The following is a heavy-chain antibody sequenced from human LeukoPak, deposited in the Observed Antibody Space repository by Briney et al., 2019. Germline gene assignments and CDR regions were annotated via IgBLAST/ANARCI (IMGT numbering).Heavy chain of an antibody. CDR2: IYYSGST. J-gene: IGHJ4*02. V-gene: IGHV4-39*01. CDR1: GGSISELNYY. Sequence: SEILSLTCSVSGGSISELNYYWGWIRQPPGKGLEWIGNIYYSGSTYNNPSLESRVVISVDTSRNQFSLKLTSVTATDTAVYYCARQGVVGATGFDFWGQGILVTVSS. D-gene: IGHD1-26*01. CDR3: ARQGVVGATGFDF.